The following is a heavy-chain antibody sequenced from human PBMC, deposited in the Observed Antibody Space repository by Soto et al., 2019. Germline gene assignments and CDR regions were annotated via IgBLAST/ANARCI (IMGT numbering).Heavy chain of an antibody. J-gene: IGHJ1*01. D-gene: IGHD6-6*01. Sequence: SETLSLTCAVYGGSFSGYNWSWIRQPPGKGLEWIGEINHSGSTNYNPSLKSRVTISVDTSKNQFSLKLSSVTAADTAVYYCASGSYSSSSLDFFQHWGQGTLVTVSS. CDR3: ASGSYSSSSLDFFQH. CDR1: GGSFSGYN. CDR2: INHSGST. V-gene: IGHV4-34*01.